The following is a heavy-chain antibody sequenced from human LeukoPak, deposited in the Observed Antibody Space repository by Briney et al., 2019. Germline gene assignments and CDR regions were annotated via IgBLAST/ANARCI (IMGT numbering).Heavy chain of an antibody. CDR3: VRGLISNNYDSSGRP. J-gene: IGHJ4*02. CDR1: GFTFSSYA. CDR2: ISGSGGST. V-gene: IGHV3-23*01. D-gene: IGHD3-22*01. Sequence: GGSLRLSCAASGFTFSSYAMSWVRQAPGKGLEWVSAISGSGGSTYYADSVKGRFTISRDNSKNTLYLQMNSLRAEDTAVYYCVRGLISNNYDSSGRPWGQGTLVTVSS.